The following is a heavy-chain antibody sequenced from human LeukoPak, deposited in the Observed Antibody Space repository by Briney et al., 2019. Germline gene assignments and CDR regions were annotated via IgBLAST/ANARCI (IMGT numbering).Heavy chain of an antibody. V-gene: IGHV3-23*01. CDR1: AFTFTSYA. CDR3: AKWPFDWPYHDDY. Sequence: GESMRLSSAASAFTFTSYAMSWDRQAPGKWLEWVSATSGSGGSTYYADSVKGRFTISRDNCKSTLYLQMNSLRAEDTAVYYCAKWPFDWPYHDDYWGQGTLVTVSS. CDR2: TSGSGGST. J-gene: IGHJ4*02. D-gene: IGHD3-9*01.